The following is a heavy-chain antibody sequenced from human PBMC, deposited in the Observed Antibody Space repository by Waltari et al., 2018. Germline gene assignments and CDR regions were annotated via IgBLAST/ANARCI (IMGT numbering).Heavy chain of an antibody. CDR1: GGSISSSSYY. D-gene: IGHD6-13*01. J-gene: IGHJ5*02. Sequence: QLQLQESGPGLVKPSETLSLTCTVSGGSISSSSYYWGWIRQPPGKGLEWIGSIYYSGSTYYNPSLKSRVTISVDTSKNQFSLKLSSVTGAAAAVCYCAGSLSSSWYEGWFDPWGQGTLVTVSS. CDR2: IYYSGST. CDR3: AGSLSSSWYEGWFDP. V-gene: IGHV4-39*07.